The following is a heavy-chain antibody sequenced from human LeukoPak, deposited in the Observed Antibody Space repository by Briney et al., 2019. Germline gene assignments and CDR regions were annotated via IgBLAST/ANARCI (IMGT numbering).Heavy chain of an antibody. Sequence: PSETLSLTCAVSGYSISSGYYWGWIRQPPGKGLEWIGSIYHSGSTYYNPSLKSRVNISVDTSKNQFSLKLSSVTAADTAVYYCARVAVCSGGSCYSGWFDPWGQGTLVTVSS. CDR3: ARVAVCSGGSCYSGWFDP. CDR1: GYSISSGYY. CDR2: IYHSGST. V-gene: IGHV4-38-2*01. J-gene: IGHJ5*02. D-gene: IGHD2-15*01.